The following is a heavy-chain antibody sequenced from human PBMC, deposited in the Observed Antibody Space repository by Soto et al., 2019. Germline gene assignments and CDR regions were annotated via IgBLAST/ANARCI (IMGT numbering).Heavy chain of an antibody. D-gene: IGHD6-13*01. CDR3: ARDKAAAVSYYDYGMDV. CDR1: GFTFSDYY. CDR2: ISSSSSYT. V-gene: IGHV3-11*06. Sequence: QVQLVESGGGLVKPGGSLRLSCAASGFTFSDYYMSWIRQAPGKGLEWVSYISSSSSYTNYADSVKGRFTISRDNAKNSLYLQRNSLRAEDTAVYYWARDKAAAVSYYDYGMDVWGQGTTVTVS. J-gene: IGHJ6*02.